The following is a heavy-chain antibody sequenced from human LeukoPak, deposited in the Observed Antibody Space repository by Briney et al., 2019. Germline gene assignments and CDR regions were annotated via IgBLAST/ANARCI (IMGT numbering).Heavy chain of an antibody. V-gene: IGHV3-23*01. CDR2: ISGSGGSP. CDR1: GFTFSSYA. CDR3: AKDYYYGSGGPPSGPFDY. D-gene: IGHD3-10*01. Sequence: GGSLRLSCAASGFTFSSYAMSWVRQAPGKGLEWVSAISGSGGSPYYADSVKGRLTISRDNAKNTLYLQMSSLRAEDTAVYYCAKDYYYGSGGPPSGPFDYWGQGTLVTVSS. J-gene: IGHJ4*02.